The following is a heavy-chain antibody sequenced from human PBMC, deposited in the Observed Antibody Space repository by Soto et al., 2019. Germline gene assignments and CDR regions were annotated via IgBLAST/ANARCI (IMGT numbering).Heavy chain of an antibody. Sequence: QVQLVQSGAEVKKPGASVKVSCKASGYTFTNFGISWVRQAPGQGLEWMGWISAYNGNTNYAQNFQGRVTMTTDTAKRTGYMELRSLRSDDTAVYYSARGGTPIDYWGQGTLVTVSS. D-gene: IGHD3-16*01. V-gene: IGHV1-18*01. CDR3: ARGGTPIDY. CDR1: GYTFTNFG. CDR2: ISAYNGNT. J-gene: IGHJ4*02.